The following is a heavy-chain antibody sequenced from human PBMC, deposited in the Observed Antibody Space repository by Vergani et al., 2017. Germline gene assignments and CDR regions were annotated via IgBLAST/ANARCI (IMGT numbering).Heavy chain of an antibody. J-gene: IGHJ5*02. CDR1: GGSISSGSYY. CDR2: IYTSGST. D-gene: IGHD5-18*01. CDR3: ARQEYSYGDGDPNWFDP. V-gene: IGHV4-61*02. Sequence: QVQLQESGPGLVKPSQTLSLTCTVSGGSISSGSYYWSWIRQPAGKGLEWIGRIYTSGSTNYNPSLKSRVTMSVDTSKNQFSLKLSSVTAADTAVYYCARQEYSYGDGDPNWFDPWGQGTLVTVSS.